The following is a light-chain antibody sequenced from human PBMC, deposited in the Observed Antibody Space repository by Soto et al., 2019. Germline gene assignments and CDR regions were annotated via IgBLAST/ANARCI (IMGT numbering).Light chain of an antibody. CDR3: QQYDNWPWT. CDR1: RSVSSY. CDR2: DAS. Sequence: EIVLTQSPATLSLSPGESATLSCRATRSVSSYLAWYQQKPGQAPRLLIYDASSRPTDIPARFSGSGSGTDFTLTISSLQSEDFAVYYCQQYDNWPWTFGQGSKV. J-gene: IGKJ1*01. V-gene: IGKV3-11*01.